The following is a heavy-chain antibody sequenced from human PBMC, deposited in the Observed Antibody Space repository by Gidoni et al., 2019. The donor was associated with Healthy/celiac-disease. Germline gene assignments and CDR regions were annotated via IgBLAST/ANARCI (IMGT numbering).Heavy chain of an antibody. Sequence: EVQLVESGGGLFKHGGSLRLSCAASGFTFSSYSMTWVRQAPGKGLEWVSSISSSSSYIYYADSVKGRFTISRDNAKNSLYLQMNSLRAEDTAVYYCATGYFGEIPGFDYWGQGTLVTVSS. CDR2: ISSSSSYI. D-gene: IGHD3-10*01. CDR3: ATGYFGEIPGFDY. CDR1: GFTFSSYS. J-gene: IGHJ4*02. V-gene: IGHV3-21*01.